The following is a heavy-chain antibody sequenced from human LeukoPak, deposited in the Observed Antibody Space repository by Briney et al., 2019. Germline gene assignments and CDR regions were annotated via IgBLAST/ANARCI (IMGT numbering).Heavy chain of an antibody. Sequence: GGSLRLPCAASGFTFSSYGMHWVRQAPGKGLEWVSLISWDGGSSYYADSVKGRFTISRDNSKNSLYLQMNSLRAEDTALYYCAKDSVAVTGTGNIDYWGQGTLVTVSS. CDR3: AKDSVAVTGTGNIDY. V-gene: IGHV3-43D*03. J-gene: IGHJ4*02. CDR1: GFTFSSYG. CDR2: ISWDGGSS. D-gene: IGHD6-19*01.